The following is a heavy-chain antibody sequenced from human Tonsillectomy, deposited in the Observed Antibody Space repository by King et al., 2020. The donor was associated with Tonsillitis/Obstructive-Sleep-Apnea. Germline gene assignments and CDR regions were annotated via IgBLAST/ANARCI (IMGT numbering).Heavy chain of an antibody. Sequence: QLQESGPGLVKPSETLSLTCTVSGGSVSSNSYYWNWIRQPPGKGLEWIGYIYYSGTTNYNPSLKSRVTISSATSKNQFSLKLSSVTAADTAVYYCARSLYYYGSGSYYTYYFDYWGQGTLVTVSS. V-gene: IGHV4-61*01. D-gene: IGHD3-10*01. CDR1: GGSVSSNSYY. CDR2: IYYSGTT. J-gene: IGHJ4*02. CDR3: ARSLYYYGSGSYYTYYFDY.